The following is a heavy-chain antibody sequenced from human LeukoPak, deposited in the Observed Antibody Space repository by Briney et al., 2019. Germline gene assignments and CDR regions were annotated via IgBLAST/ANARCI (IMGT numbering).Heavy chain of an antibody. V-gene: IGHV3-30*03. CDR1: GFTFSNYG. Sequence: GRSLRLSCAASGFTFSNYGMHWVRQAPGKGLEWVAVISFDGSNKYYADSVKGRLTISRDNSKNTLYLQMNSLRAEDTAVYYCAREYRGEYYFAYWGQGTLVTVSS. CDR3: AREYRGEYYFAY. CDR2: ISFDGSNK. J-gene: IGHJ4*02. D-gene: IGHD3-10*01.